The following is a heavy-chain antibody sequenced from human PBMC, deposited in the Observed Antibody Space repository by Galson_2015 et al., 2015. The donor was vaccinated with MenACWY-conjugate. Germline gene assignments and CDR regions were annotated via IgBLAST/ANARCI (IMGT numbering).Heavy chain of an antibody. D-gene: IGHD1-1*01. Sequence: SVKVSCKASGYMFTTYYIHWVRQAPGQGLEWMGLINPAGGSTNYAQKFQGRVTMTRDTSTSTVYMELTSLRFEDTAVYKCARGYTGNRWVFDYWGQGTLVTVSS. CDR3: ARGYTGNRWVFDY. CDR1: GYMFTTYY. V-gene: IGHV1-46*01. CDR2: INPAGGST. J-gene: IGHJ4*02.